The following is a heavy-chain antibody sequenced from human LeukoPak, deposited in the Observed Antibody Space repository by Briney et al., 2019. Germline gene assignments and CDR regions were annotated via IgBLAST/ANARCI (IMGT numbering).Heavy chain of an antibody. J-gene: IGHJ4*02. CDR1: GFTFSSYA. CDR3: AGDRDIVVVVADPATFDY. CDR2: ISYDGSNK. Sequence: GRSLRLSCAASGFTFSSYAMHWVRQAPGEGLEWVAVISYDGSNKYYADSVKGRFTISRDNSKNTLYLQMNSLRAEDTAVYYCAGDRDIVVVVADPATFDYWGQGTLVTVSS. V-gene: IGHV3-30*04. D-gene: IGHD2-15*01.